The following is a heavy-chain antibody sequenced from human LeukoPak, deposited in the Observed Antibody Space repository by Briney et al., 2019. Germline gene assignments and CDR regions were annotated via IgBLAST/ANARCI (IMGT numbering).Heavy chain of an antibody. CDR2: ISGSGGST. D-gene: IGHD5-18*01. V-gene: IGHV3-23*01. J-gene: IGHJ4*02. CDR1: GFTFSSYA. CDR3: AKDPDRGYSYGYALIFDY. Sequence: GGSLRLSCAASGFTFSSYAMSWARQAPGKGLEWVSAISGSGGSTYYADSVKGRFTISRDNSKNTLYLQMNSLRAEDTAVYYCAKDPDRGYSYGYALIFDYWGQGTLVTVSS.